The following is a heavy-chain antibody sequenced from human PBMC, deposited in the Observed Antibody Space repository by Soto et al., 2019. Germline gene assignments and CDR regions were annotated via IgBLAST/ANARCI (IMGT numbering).Heavy chain of an antibody. CDR3: AREVAPLGGAAMVSYYYYGMDV. CDR1: GYTFTSYY. Sequence: GASVKVSCKASGYTFTSYYMHWVRQAPGQGLEWMGIINPSGGSTSYAQKFQGRVTMTRDTSTSTVYMELSSLSSEDTAVYYCAREVAPLGGAAMVSYYYYGMDVWGQGTTVTVSS. D-gene: IGHD5-18*01. CDR2: INPSGGST. J-gene: IGHJ6*02. V-gene: IGHV1-46*01.